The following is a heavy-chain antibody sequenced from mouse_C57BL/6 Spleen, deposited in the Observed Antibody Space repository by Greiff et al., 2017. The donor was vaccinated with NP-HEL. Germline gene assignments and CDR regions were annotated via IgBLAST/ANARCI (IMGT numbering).Heavy chain of an antibody. D-gene: IGHD1-1*01. CDR3: ARDGDYDAAY. CDR2: ISYDGSN. V-gene: IGHV3-6*01. CDR1: GYSITSGYY. J-gene: IGHJ3*01. Sequence: ESGPGLVKPSQSLSLTCSVTGYSITSGYYWNWIRQFPGNILEWMGYISYDGSNNYNPSLNNRISLTRDTSKNQFFLKVNSVTTEDAATYYCARDGDYDAAYWGQGTLVTVSA.